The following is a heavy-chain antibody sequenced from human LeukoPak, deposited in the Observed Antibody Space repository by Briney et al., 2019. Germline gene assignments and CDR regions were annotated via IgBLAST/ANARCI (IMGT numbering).Heavy chain of an antibody. Sequence: GGSLRLLCAASVFPFNNDAVMGARRARGKGLEWVSLITARGASLYCAHSVKGRFTISRENSKNTLYLQMNSLRAEDTAVYYCVKRAVAATYHFDYWGQGTLVTVSS. V-gene: IGHV3-23*01. CDR2: ITARGASL. CDR1: VFPFNNDA. J-gene: IGHJ4*02. CDR3: VKRAVAATYHFDY. D-gene: IGHD6-13*01.